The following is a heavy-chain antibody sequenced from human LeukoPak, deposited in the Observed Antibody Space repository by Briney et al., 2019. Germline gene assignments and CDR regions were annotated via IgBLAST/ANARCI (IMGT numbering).Heavy chain of an antibody. Sequence: ASVKVSCKASGYTFTGYYMHWVRQAPGQGLEWMGWINPNSGGTNYAQKFQGRVTMTRGTSISTAYMELSRLRSDDTAVYYCAFTYGSGSYYYYYYYGMDVWGQGTTVTVSS. V-gene: IGHV1-2*02. CDR3: AFTYGSGSYYYYYYYGMDV. J-gene: IGHJ6*02. CDR2: INPNSGGT. D-gene: IGHD3-10*01. CDR1: GYTFTGYY.